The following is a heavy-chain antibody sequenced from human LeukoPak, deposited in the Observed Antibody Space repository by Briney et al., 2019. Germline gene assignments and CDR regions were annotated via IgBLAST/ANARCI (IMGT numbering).Heavy chain of an antibody. J-gene: IGHJ4*02. Sequence: SETLSLTCAVSGGSISSGDYSWSWIRQPPGKGLEWIGYIYHSGRTFYNPSLKSRVTISVDTSKNQISLEVTSVTAADTAVYFCARGRSGSWYSPFAYWGQGTLLTVSS. V-gene: IGHV4-30-2*01. CDR2: IYHSGRT. CDR1: GGSISSGDYS. CDR3: ARGRSGSWYSPFAY. D-gene: IGHD6-13*01.